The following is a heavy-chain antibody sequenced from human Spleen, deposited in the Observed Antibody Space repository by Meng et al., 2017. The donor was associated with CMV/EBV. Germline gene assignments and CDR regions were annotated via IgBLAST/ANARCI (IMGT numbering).Heavy chain of an antibody. CDR2: ISDYNGNT. J-gene: IGHJ4*02. D-gene: IGHD2-2*01. Sequence: NYHGTWVRQAPEQGLKFMGWISDYNGNTNYAQNLQGRVTMTTDSSTRTAYMELRGLRPADTAVYYCARGGMMWRSGIVVEPAAAFDFWGQGTLVTVSS. CDR1: NYH. CDR3: ARGGMMWRSGIVVEPAAAFDF. V-gene: IGHV1-18*01.